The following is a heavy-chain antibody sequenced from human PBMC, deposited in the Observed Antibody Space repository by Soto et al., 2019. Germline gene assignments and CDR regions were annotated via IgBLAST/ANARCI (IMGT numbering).Heavy chain of an antibody. D-gene: IGHD3-3*01. CDR3: ARWWSGSRQGFDP. Sequence: QVQLQESGPGLVKPSQTLSLTCTVSGGSISSGDYYWSWIRQHPGKGLEWIGYIYYSGSTYYNPSLKSRVTISVDTSKNPFPLKLSSGTAEATAVYYCARWWSGSRQGFDPWGQGTLVTVSS. CDR2: IYYSGST. J-gene: IGHJ5*02. CDR1: GGSISSGDYY. V-gene: IGHV4-31*03.